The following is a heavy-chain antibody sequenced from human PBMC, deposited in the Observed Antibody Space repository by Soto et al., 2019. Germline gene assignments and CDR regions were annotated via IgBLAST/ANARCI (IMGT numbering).Heavy chain of an antibody. CDR1: GFTFSSYG. CDR2: ISYDGSNK. V-gene: IGHV3-30*18. J-gene: IGHJ4*02. D-gene: IGHD1-26*01. Sequence: QVQLVESGGGVVQPGRSLRLSCAASGFTFSSYGMHWVRQAPGKGLEWVAVISYDGSNKYYADSVKGRFTISRDNSKNTLYLQMNSLRAEDTAVYYCAKKPGAARPRTLDYWGQGTLVTVSS. CDR3: AKKPGAARPRTLDY.